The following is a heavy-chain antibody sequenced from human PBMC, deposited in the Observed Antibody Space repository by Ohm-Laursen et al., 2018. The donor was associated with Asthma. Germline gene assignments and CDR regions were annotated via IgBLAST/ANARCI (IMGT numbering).Heavy chain of an antibody. Sequence: GSLRLSCTASGFTFSSYAMHWVRQAPGKGLEWVSYITSYSSTTYYADSVKGRFTISRDNAKNSLYLQMNSLRAQDTAVYYCAVRTTSAGFDVWGQGTTVTVSS. CDR1: GFTFSSYA. CDR3: AVRTTSAGFDV. CDR2: ITSYSSTT. D-gene: IGHD1-1*01. V-gene: IGHV3-48*01. J-gene: IGHJ6*02.